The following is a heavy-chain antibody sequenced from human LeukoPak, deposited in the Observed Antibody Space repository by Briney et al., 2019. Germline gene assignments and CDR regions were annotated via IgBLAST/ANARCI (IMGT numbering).Heavy chain of an antibody. D-gene: IGHD3-10*01. J-gene: IGHJ5*02. V-gene: IGHV4-61*01. CDR1: GGSVSTDSYY. Sequence: SETLSLTCTVSGGSVSTDSYYWSWIRQPPGKGLEWIGNIYYRGSTNYNPSLKSRVTISVDTSKNQFSLRLTSVTAADTAVYYCARAVTMVRGVIIWGYWLAPWGQGTLVTVSS. CDR3: ARAVTMVRGVIIWGYWLAP. CDR2: IYYRGST.